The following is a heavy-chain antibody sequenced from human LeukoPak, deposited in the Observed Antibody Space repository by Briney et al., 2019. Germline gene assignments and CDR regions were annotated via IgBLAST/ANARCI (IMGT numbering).Heavy chain of an antibody. J-gene: IGHJ6*02. V-gene: IGHV4-4*07. D-gene: IGHD2-2*01. Sequence: PSETLSLTCTVSGGSISSYYWSWIRQPAGKGLEWIGRIYTSGSTNYNPSLKSRVTMSVDTSKNQFSLKLSSVTAADTAVYYCARDAPVEYCGSTSCYDAVYYCYYGMDVWGQGTTVTVSS. CDR1: GGSISSYY. CDR2: IYTSGST. CDR3: ARDAPVEYCGSTSCYDAVYYCYYGMDV.